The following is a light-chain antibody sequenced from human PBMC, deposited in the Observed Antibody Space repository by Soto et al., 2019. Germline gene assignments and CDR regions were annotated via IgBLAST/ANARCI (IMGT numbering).Light chain of an antibody. Sequence: EIVLTQSRATLSVSPGERFTLSCRASQSVRSNLAWYQQKPGQAPRLLIYEASTRATGVPARFSGSGSGTEFTLTISSLQPDDFATYYCQQHNSYSTFGQGTKVDIK. V-gene: IGKV3-15*01. CDR3: QQHNSYST. J-gene: IGKJ1*01. CDR1: QSVRSN. CDR2: EAS.